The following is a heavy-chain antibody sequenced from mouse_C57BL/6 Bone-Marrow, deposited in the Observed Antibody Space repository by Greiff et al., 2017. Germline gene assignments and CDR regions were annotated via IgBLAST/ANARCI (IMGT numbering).Heavy chain of an antibody. CDR1: GYTFTSYW. Sequence: VQLQQPGAELVKPGASVKLSCKASGYTFTSYWMHWVKQRPGQGLEWIGMIHPTSGSTNYNQKFKSKATLTVDNSSSTAYMHLSSLPSEDSAVYDCARERAQDTDYLDYWGQGTTLTVSA. CDR2: IHPTSGST. D-gene: IGHD3-2*02. V-gene: IGHV1-64*01. CDR3: ARERAQDTDYLDY. J-gene: IGHJ2*01.